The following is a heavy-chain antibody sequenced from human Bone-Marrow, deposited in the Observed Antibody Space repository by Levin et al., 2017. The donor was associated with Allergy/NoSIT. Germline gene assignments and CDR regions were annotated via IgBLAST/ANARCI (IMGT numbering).Heavy chain of an antibody. J-gene: IGHJ4*02. V-gene: IGHV3-9*01. CDR3: AKDASTGWYQGYFFDF. Sequence: PGGSLRLSCAASGFTFDDYAMHWVRQAPGKALEWVSSISWDGTATKYADSVKGRVTISRDNAKTSLYLQMSSLRPDDTAVYFCAKDASTGWYQGYFFDFWGQGTLVSVSS. CDR1: GFTFDDYA. CDR2: ISWDGTAT. D-gene: IGHD6-19*01.